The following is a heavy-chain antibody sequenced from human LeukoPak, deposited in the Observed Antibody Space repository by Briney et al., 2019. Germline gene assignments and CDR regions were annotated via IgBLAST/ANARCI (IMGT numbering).Heavy chain of an antibody. CDR2: MNPSGGTT. V-gene: IGHV1-46*01. CDR1: GYTFSRYY. D-gene: IGHD2-2*01. CDR3: ARDVFFPTYCSSTSCYGEYNWFDP. J-gene: IGHJ5*02. Sequence: GASVKVSCKASGYTFSRYYIHWVRQAPGQGLEWMGKMNPSGGTTTYAQKFQGRVTVTRDTPTSTVYMEMSSLRSEDTAVYYCARDVFFPTYCSSTSCYGEYNWFDPWGQGTLVTVSS.